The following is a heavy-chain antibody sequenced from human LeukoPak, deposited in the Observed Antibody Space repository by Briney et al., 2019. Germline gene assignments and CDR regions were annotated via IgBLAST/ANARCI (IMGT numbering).Heavy chain of an antibody. V-gene: IGHV1-18*01. Sequence: ASVKVSCKASGYTFTSYGISWVRQAPGQGLEWMGWISAYNGNTNYAQKLQGRVTMTTDTSTSTAYMELRSLRSDDTAVYYCARVLLVDGTGDYFDYWGQGTLVTVSS. J-gene: IGHJ4*02. CDR2: ISAYNGNT. D-gene: IGHD1-1*01. CDR1: GYTFTSYG. CDR3: ARVLLVDGTGDYFDY.